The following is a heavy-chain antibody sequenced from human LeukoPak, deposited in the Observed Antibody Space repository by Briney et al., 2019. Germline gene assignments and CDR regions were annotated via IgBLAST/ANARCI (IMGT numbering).Heavy chain of an antibody. Sequence: SETLSLSCTVSGGSISSYDWSWIRQPAAQGLEWIGRIYTSGSTNYNPSLKSRVTMSVDTSKNQFSLKLSSVTAADTAVYYCARDRVTVTTGYYYGMDVWGQGTTVTVSS. CDR2: IYTSGST. J-gene: IGHJ6*02. D-gene: IGHD4-17*01. V-gene: IGHV4-4*07. CDR1: GGSISSYD. CDR3: ARDRVTVTTGYYYGMDV.